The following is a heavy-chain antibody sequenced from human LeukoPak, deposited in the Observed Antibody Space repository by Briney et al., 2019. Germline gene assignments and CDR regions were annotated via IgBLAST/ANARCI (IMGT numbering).Heavy chain of an antibody. Sequence: SETLSLTCTVSGGSISNYYWSWIRQPPGKGLEWIGYIYYSGSTNYNSSLKSRVTISVDTSKNQFSLKLSSVTAADTAVYYCATSWFGEFSWFDPWGQGTLVTVSS. J-gene: IGHJ5*02. CDR1: GGSISNYY. V-gene: IGHV4-59*01. D-gene: IGHD3-10*01. CDR3: ATSWFGEFSWFDP. CDR2: IYYSGST.